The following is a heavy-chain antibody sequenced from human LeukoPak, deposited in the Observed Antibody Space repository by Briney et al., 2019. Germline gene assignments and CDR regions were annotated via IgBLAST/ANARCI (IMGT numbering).Heavy chain of an antibody. J-gene: IGHJ4*02. CDR1: GYTFTGYY. Sequence: ASVKVSCKASGYTFTGYYMHWVRQAPGQGLEWMGWINPNSGGTNYAQKLQGRVTMTTDTSTSTAYMELRSLRSDDTAVYYCARDRRSSGWFPFDYWGQGTLVTVSS. CDR2: INPNSGGT. CDR3: ARDRRSSGWFPFDY. V-gene: IGHV1-2*02. D-gene: IGHD6-19*01.